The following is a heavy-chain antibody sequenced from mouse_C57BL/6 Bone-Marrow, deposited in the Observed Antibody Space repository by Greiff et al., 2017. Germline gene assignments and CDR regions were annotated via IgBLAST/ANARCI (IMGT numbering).Heavy chain of an antibody. CDR2: IWWDDDK. CDR1: GFSLSTFGMG. Sequence: QVTLKVSGPGILQPSQTLSLTCSFSGFSLSTFGMGLGWIRQPSGKGLEWLAHIWWDDDKYYNPALKSRLTISKDTSKNQVFLKIANVDTADTATYYWARIAIYDGYYVDAYWGQGTLVTVSA. J-gene: IGHJ3*01. V-gene: IGHV8-8*01. CDR3: ARIAIYDGYYVDAY. D-gene: IGHD2-3*01.